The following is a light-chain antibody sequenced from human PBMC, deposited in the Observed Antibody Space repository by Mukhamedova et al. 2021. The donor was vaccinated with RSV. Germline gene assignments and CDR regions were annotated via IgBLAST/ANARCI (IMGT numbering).Light chain of an antibody. V-gene: IGKV1-39*01. CDR3: QQSYSSLGT. Sequence: GDRVTITCRASQSISNYLHWYQQKPGQAPRLLIYAASSLQGGDPSRFSGSGSGADFTLTISNLQPEDSATYYCQQSYSSLGTVG. J-gene: IGKJ1*01. CDR1: QSISNY. CDR2: AAS.